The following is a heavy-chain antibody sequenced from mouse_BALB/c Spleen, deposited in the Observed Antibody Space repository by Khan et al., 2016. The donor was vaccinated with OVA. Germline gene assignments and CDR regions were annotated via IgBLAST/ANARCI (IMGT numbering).Heavy chain of an antibody. CDR2: IYYSGTI. D-gene: IGHD1-1*01. CDR3: ARDYGSLYWYFDV. V-gene: IGHV3-5*02. CDR1: GISITTGNYR. J-gene: IGHJ1*01. Sequence: EVQLKESGPGLVKPSQTVSLTCTVTGISITTGNYRWSWIRQFPGNKLEWIGNIYYSGTITYNPSLTSRTTITRDTSKSQFFLEMNSLTAEDTATYFCARDYGSLYWYFDVWGAGTPVTVSS.